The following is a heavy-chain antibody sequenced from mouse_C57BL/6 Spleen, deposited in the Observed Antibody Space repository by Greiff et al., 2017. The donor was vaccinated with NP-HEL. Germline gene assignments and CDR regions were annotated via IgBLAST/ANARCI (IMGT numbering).Heavy chain of an antibody. CDR1: GYAFTNYL. J-gene: IGHJ2*01. CDR2: INPGSGGT. CDR3: ARSANWDGRGFDY. V-gene: IGHV1-54*01. Sequence: VQLVESGAELVRPGTSVKVSCKASGYAFTNYLIEWVKQRPGQGLEWIGVINPGSGGTNYNEKFKGKATLTADKSSSTAYMQLSSLTSEDSAVYFCARSANWDGRGFDYWGQGTTLTVSS. D-gene: IGHD4-1*01.